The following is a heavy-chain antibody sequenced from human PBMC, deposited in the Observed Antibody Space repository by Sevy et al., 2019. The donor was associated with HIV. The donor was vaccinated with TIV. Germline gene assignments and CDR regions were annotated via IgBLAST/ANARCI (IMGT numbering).Heavy chain of an antibody. CDR3: AKDRNYAYDAFDI. Sequence: GGSLRLSCVASGLTFSTYAMSWVRQAPGRGLEWVSTITGSGGNTYYADSVKGRFTISRDNSKNTLYLQMNSLRAEDTAVYYCAKDRNYAYDAFDIWGQGTMVTVSS. V-gene: IGHV3-23*01. J-gene: IGHJ3*02. CDR1: GLTFSTYA. CDR2: ITGSGGNT. D-gene: IGHD1-7*01.